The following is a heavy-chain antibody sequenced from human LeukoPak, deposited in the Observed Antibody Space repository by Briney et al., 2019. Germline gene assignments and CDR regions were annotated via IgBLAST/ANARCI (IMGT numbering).Heavy chain of an antibody. CDR3: ARVRCSGGSCPYYYYYYYMDI. CDR1: GGSISSSSYY. V-gene: IGHV4-39*07. CDR2: IHCSGST. D-gene: IGHD2-15*01. Sequence: SETLSLTCTVSGGSISSSSYYWAWIRQPPGKGLEWIGSIHCSGSTYYNPSLQSRVTISIDTSKNQFSLKLRFVTAADTAVYYCARVRCSGGSCPYYYYYYYMDIWGKGTTVTVSS. J-gene: IGHJ6*03.